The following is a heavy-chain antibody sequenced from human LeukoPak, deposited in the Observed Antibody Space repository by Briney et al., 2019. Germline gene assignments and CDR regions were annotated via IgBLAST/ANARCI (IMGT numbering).Heavy chain of an antibody. J-gene: IGHJ4*02. D-gene: IGHD3-10*01. CDR1: GFTFSDYY. CDR3: ARGSNLLLWFGAIDY. Sequence: GGSLRLSCAASGFTFSDYYMSWIRQAPGKGLEWVSYISSSAGTIYYADSVKGRFTLSRDNAKNSLSLQMNSLRAEDTAVYYCARGSNLLLWFGAIDYWGQGALVTVSS. CDR2: ISSSAGTI. V-gene: IGHV3-11*01.